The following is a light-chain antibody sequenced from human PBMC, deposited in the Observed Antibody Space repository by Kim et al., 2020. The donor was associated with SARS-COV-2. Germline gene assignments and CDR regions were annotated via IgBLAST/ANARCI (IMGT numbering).Light chain of an antibody. CDR2: DVN. V-gene: IGLV2-11*03. CDR1: SSDVGEYNL. J-gene: IGLJ3*02. Sequence: GQLVTISCTGTSSDVGEYNLVSWYQQHPGKAPNLIIYDVNERPSGVPDRFSGSKSGNTASLTISGLQADDEADYYCCSYAGSYTWLFGGGTQLTVL. CDR3: CSYAGSYTWL.